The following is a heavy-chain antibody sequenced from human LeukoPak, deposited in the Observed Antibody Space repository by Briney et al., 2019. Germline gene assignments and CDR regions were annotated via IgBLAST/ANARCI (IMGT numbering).Heavy chain of an antibody. J-gene: IGHJ6*03. D-gene: IGHD3-10*01. V-gene: IGHV4-59*01. Sequence: SETLSLTCTVSGGSLSSYYWSWVRQPPGKGLEWVGYIYYSGSATYNPSLTSRVTISVDTSKNQFSLKLSSVTAADTAVYYCARGITMVRGFSSPLYYYMDVWGKGTTVTISS. CDR3: ARGITMVRGFSSPLYYYMDV. CDR1: GGSLSSYY. CDR2: IYYSGSA.